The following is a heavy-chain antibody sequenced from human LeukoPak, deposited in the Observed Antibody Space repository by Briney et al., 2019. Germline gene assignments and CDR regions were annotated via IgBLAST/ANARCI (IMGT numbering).Heavy chain of an antibody. V-gene: IGHV1-18*01. CDR3: TRGGVNNILLDF. D-gene: IGHD3-10*01. CDR1: GYPFTASG. J-gene: IGHJ4*02. Sequence: ASVKVSCKPSGYPFTASGLTWIRQAPGQGLEWMGWVNPYNGDTAYAQRLQGRVTMTTDTSTNTAYMELRSLRSEDTAVYYCTRGGVNNILLDFWGRGTVVTVSS. CDR2: VNPYNGDT.